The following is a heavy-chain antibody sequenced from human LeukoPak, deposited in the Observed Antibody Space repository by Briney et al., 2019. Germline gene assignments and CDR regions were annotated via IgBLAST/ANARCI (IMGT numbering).Heavy chain of an antibody. V-gene: IGHV3-74*01. D-gene: IGHD4-17*01. CDR1: GFTFSSYW. CDR3: ARASMTTVTTFDY. CDR2: INSDGSST. J-gene: IGHJ4*02. Sequence: PGGSLRLSCAASGFTFSSYWMHWVRQAPGEGLVWVSHINSDGSSTSCADSVKGRFTVSRDNAKNTLYLQMNSLRADDTAVYYCARASMTTVTTFDYWGQGTLVTVSS.